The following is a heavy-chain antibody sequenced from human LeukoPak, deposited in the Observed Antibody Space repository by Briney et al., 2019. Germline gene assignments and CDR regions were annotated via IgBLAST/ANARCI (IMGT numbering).Heavy chain of an antibody. V-gene: IGHV3-48*03. CDR3: VRDRGGAYSGDNLFDP. Sequence: PGGSLRLSCAASGFTFSSYEMNWVRQAPGKGLEWLSYIIGSGPTTQYADSVRDRFTISRDNDKNAVYLQMNSLRADDTAIYYCVRDRGGAYSGDNLFDPWGQGTLVAVSS. CDR1: GFTFSSYE. D-gene: IGHD2-21*01. CDR2: IIGSGPTT. J-gene: IGHJ5*02.